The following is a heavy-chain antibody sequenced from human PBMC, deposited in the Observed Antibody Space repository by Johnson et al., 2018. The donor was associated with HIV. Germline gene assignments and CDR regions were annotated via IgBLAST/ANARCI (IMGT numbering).Heavy chain of an antibody. Sequence: QMLLVESGGGLVKPGGSLRLSCAASGFTLSNYGMHWVRQAPGKGLEWVAFIRYDGSNKYYADSVKGRFTISRDNSKNTLYLQMNSLRAEDTAVYYCARGPYDYVWGSYRFIGAFDIWGQGTMVTVSS. J-gene: IGHJ3*02. D-gene: IGHD3-16*02. CDR1: GFTLSNYG. V-gene: IGHV3-30*02. CDR2: IRYDGSNK. CDR3: ARGPYDYVWGSYRFIGAFDI.